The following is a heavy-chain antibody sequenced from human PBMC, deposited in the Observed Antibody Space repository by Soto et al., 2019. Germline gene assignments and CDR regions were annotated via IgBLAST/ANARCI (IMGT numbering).Heavy chain of an antibody. D-gene: IGHD1-26*01. CDR2: ISSSSSYI. J-gene: IGHJ6*03. V-gene: IGHV3-21*01. CDR3: ARLGVPPNYYMDV. CDR1: GFTFSSYS. Sequence: GGSLRLSCAASGFTFSSYSMNWFRQAPGKGLEWVSSISSSSSYIYYADSVKGRFTISRDNAKNSLYLQMNSLRAEDTAVYYCARLGVPPNYYMDVWGKGTTVTVSS.